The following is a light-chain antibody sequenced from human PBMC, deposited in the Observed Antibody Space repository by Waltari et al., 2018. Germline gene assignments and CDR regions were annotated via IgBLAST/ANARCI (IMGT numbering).Light chain of an antibody. CDR2: DNN. CDR1: GSNIGNNP. J-gene: IGLJ2*01. Sequence: QSVLTQPPSVSAAPGQKVTISCSGSGSNIGNNPVSWYQQVPGTAPKLLIYDNNQRPSRLPARFSGSQSGTSATLGITGLQTGDAADYYCATWSGSLRGVVFGGGTKLTVL. V-gene: IGLV1-51*01. CDR3: ATWSGSLRGVV.